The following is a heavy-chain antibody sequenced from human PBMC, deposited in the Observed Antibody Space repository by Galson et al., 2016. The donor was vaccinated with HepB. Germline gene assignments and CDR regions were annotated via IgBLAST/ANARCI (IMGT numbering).Heavy chain of an antibody. D-gene: IGHD6-13*01. J-gene: IGHJ5*02. CDR1: GVSISSYY. CDR3: ARGGGAAAAKRNWFDP. Sequence: SETLSLTCTVSGVSISSYYWSWIRQPPGKGLEWIGYFYYSGSTDYNPSLKSRVTISVDTSKNQFSLKLRSVTAADTAVYYCARGGGAAAAKRNWFDPWGQGTLVTVSS. V-gene: IGHV4-59*01. CDR2: FYYSGST.